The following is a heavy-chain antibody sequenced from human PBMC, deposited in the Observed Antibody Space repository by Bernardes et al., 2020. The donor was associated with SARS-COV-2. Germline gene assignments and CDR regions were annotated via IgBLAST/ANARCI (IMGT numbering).Heavy chain of an antibody. J-gene: IGHJ4*02. D-gene: IGHD3-10*01. Sequence: SETLSLTCAVYGGPFSGYYWSWIRQPPGKGLEWIGEINHSGSTNYNPSLKSRVTISVETSKNQFSLKLTSVTAADTAVYYCVKVSGSYRLDYWGQGTLVTVSS. V-gene: IGHV4-34*01. CDR1: GGPFSGYY. CDR2: INHSGST. CDR3: VKVSGSYRLDY.